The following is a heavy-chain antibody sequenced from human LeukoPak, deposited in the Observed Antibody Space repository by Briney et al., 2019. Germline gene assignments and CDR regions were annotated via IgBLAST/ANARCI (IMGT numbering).Heavy chain of an antibody. Sequence: PGGSLRLSCAASGFTFSSYGMHWVRQAPGKGLEWVAVISYDGSNKYYADSVKGRFTISRDNSKNTLYLQMNSLRAEDTAVYYCAKAEDHYYGMDVWAKGPRSPSP. V-gene: IGHV3-30*18. J-gene: IGHJ6*02. CDR3: AKAEDHYYGMDV. CDR1: GFTFSSYG. CDR2: ISYDGSNK.